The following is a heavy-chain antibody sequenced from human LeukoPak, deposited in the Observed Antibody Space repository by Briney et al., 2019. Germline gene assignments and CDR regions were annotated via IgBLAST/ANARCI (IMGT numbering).Heavy chain of an antibody. Sequence: SETLSLTCAVYGGSFSGYYWSWIRQPPGKGLEWIGEINHSGSTNYNPSLKSRVTISVDTSKNQFSLKLSSVTAADTAVYYCARGIVVVPAAMGCYYYYGMDVWGQGTTVTVS. CDR2: INHSGST. J-gene: IGHJ6*02. CDR3: ARGIVVVPAAMGCYYYYGMDV. CDR1: GGSFSGYY. V-gene: IGHV4-34*01. D-gene: IGHD2-2*01.